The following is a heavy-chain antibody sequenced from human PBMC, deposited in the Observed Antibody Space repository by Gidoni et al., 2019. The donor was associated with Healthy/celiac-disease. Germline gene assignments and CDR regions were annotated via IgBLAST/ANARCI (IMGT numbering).Heavy chain of an antibody. CDR1: GFTFSSYA. J-gene: IGHJ4*02. CDR3: ARALRRWELPVGY. V-gene: IGHV3-30-3*01. Sequence: QVQLVESGGGVVQPGRSLRLSCAASGFTFSSYAMHWVRQAPGKGLEWVAVISYDGSNKYYADSVKGRFTISRDNSKNTLYLQMNSLRAEDTAVYYCARALRRWELPVGYWGQGTLVTVSS. CDR2: ISYDGSNK. D-gene: IGHD1-26*01.